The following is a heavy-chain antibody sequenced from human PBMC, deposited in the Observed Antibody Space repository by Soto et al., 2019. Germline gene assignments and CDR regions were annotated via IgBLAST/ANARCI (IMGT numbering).Heavy chain of an antibody. CDR2: ISGFNDDT. CDR1: GYTFTSYG. V-gene: IGHV1-18*01. Sequence: QLVQSGVEMKNPGASVKVSCKASGYTFTSYGISWVRQAPGQGLEWMGWISGFNDDTNNAQKMQGTVTVTKDTSTSTAYMEMRSLKSDDTAMYYCARSGSYYPARNWFGPWGQGTLVTVSS. CDR3: ARSGSYYPARNWFGP. J-gene: IGHJ5*02. D-gene: IGHD3-10*01.